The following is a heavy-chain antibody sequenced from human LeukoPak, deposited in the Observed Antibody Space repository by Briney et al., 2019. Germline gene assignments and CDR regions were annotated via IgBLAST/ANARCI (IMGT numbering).Heavy chain of an antibody. D-gene: IGHD3-10*01. Sequence: GGSLRLSCAASGFTFSSYWMSCVRQAPGKGLEWVGNIKQDGSEKYYVDSVKGRFTISRDNAKNSLYLQMNSLRAEDTAVYYCARDLTVRGVDYFDYWGQGTLVTVSS. CDR1: GFTFSSYW. CDR3: ARDLTVRGVDYFDY. CDR2: IKQDGSEK. J-gene: IGHJ4*02. V-gene: IGHV3-7*01.